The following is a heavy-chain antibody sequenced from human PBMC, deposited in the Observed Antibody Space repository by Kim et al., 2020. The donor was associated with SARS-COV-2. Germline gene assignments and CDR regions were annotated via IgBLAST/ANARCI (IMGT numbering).Heavy chain of an antibody. V-gene: IGHV3-7*01. J-gene: IGHJ6*01. CDR3: ARDSEAEAVTLYYYGKDV. D-gene: IGHD6-13*01. Sequence: GGSLRLSCAASGFTFSSSGMSWVRQAPGKGLEWVANIKQDGSEKYYVDSVKGRFTISRDNAKNSLYLQMNSLRAEDTAVYYCARDSEAEAVTLYYYGKDV. CDR1: GFTFSSSG. CDR2: IKQDGSEK.